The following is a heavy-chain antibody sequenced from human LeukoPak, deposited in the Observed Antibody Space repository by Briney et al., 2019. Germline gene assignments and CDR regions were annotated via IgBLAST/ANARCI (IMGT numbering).Heavy chain of an antibody. CDR3: ARGGNEYYYDSSGYDY. D-gene: IGHD3-22*01. CDR1: GGTFSSYA. V-gene: IGHV1-8*02. Sequence: GASVKVSCKASGGTFSSYAISWVRQAPGQGLEWMGWMNPNSGNTGYAQKFQGRVTMTRNTSISTAYMELSSLRSEDTAVYYCARGGNEYYYDSSGYDYWGQGTLVTVSS. J-gene: IGHJ4*02. CDR2: MNPNSGNT.